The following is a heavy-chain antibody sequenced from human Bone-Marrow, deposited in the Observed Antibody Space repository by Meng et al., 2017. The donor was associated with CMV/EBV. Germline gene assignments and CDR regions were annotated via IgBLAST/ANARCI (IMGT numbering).Heavy chain of an antibody. D-gene: IGHD1-14*01. V-gene: IGHV3-48*04. CDR1: GFTFSSYA. CDR2: ISGSGGTI. J-gene: IGHJ5*02. CDR3: ARAYNVPGWFDP. Sequence: GESLKISCAASGFTFSSYAMSWVRQAPGKGLDWVSYISGSGGTIYYAVSVKGRFTISRDNAKNSLDLQMNSLRAEDTAMYYCARAYNVPGWFDPWGQGTLVTVSS.